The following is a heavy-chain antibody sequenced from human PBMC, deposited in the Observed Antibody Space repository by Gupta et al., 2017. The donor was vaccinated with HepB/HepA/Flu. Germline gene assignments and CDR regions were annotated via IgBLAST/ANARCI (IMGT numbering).Heavy chain of an antibody. V-gene: IGHV3-48*02. CDR1: GFTFSSYS. CDR2: ISSSSSTI. Sequence: EVQLVESGGGLLQPGGSLRLSCAASGFTFSSYSMNWVRQAPGKGLEWVSYISSSSSTIYYADSVKGRFTISRDNAKNSLYLQINSLRDEDTAVYYCARAGFRNFDIWGQVTMVTVSS. J-gene: IGHJ3*02. D-gene: IGHD3-10*01. CDR3: ARAGFRNFDI.